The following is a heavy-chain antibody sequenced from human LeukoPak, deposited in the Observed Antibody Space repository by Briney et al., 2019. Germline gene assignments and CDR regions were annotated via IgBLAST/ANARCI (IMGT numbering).Heavy chain of an antibody. CDR3: AGDYDSSGYSDY. D-gene: IGHD3-22*01. CDR2: IRYDGSNK. V-gene: IGHV3-30*02. Sequence: PGGSLRLSCAASGFTFSSYGMHWVRQAPGKGLEWVAFIRYDGSNKYYADSVKGRFTISRDNSKNTLYLQMNSLRIEDTAVYYCAGDYDSSGYSDYWGQGTLVTVSS. J-gene: IGHJ4*02. CDR1: GFTFSSYG.